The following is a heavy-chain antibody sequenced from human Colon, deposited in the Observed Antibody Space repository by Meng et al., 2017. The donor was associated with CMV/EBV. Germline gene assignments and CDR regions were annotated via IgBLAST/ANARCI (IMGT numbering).Heavy chain of an antibody. CDR2: IYSGGST. Sequence: EVPLVAPGGGLVQPGGSLRLSCAASGFTVSSNYMSWVRQAPGKGLEWVSVIYSGGSTYYADSVKGRFTISRDNSKNTLYLQMNSLRAEDTAVYYCARDSSSWYADYWGQGTLVTVSS. CDR1: GFTVSSNY. V-gene: IGHV3-66*01. J-gene: IGHJ4*02. D-gene: IGHD6-13*01. CDR3: ARDSSSWYADY.